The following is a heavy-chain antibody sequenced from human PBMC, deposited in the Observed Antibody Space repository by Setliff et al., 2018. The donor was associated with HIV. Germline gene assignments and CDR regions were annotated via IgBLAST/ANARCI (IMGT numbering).Heavy chain of an antibody. CDR2: INHSGNT. CDR3: ATHCTSTSCYSAGLDY. J-gene: IGHJ4*02. V-gene: IGHV4-39*06. CDR1: GGSINSSGYY. D-gene: IGHD2-2*01. Sequence: PSETLSLTCTVSGGSINSSGYYWGWIRQPPGKGLEWIGSINHSGNTNYNPSLKSRVTISVDTSKNQFTLNLNSVTAADTAVYYCATHCTSTSCYSAGLDYWGQGTLVTVSS.